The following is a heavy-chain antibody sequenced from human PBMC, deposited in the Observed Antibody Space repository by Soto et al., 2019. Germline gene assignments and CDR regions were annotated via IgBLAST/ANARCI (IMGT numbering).Heavy chain of an antibody. Sequence: QVQLVESGGGVVQPGRSLRLSCAASGFTFSSYGMHWVRQAPGKGLEWVAVIWYDGSNKYYADSVKGRFTISRDNSKNTLYLQMNSLRAEDTAVYYCAREYGDYVFGWYFDLWGRGTLVTVSS. V-gene: IGHV3-33*01. CDR2: IWYDGSNK. J-gene: IGHJ2*01. D-gene: IGHD4-17*01. CDR1: GFTFSSYG. CDR3: AREYGDYVFGWYFDL.